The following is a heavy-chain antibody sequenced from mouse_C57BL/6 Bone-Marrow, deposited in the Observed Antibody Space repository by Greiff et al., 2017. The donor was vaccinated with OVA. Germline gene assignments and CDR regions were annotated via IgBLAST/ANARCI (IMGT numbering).Heavy chain of an antibody. CDR1: GFSLTSYG. CDR2: IWSGGST. D-gene: IGHD4-1*01. CDR3: ATPGTSWYFDV. Sequence: VQLKESGPGLVQPSQSLSITCTVSGFSLTSYGVHWVRQSPGKGLEWLGVIWSGGSTDYNAAFISRLSISKDNSKSQVFFKMNSLQADDTAIYYCATPGTSWYFDVWGTGTTVTVSS. J-gene: IGHJ1*03. V-gene: IGHV2-2*01.